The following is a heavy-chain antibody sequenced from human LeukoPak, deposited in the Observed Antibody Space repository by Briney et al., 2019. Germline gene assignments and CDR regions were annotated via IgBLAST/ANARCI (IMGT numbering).Heavy chain of an antibody. D-gene: IGHD3-3*01. V-gene: IGHV1-18*04. J-gene: IGHJ4*02. CDR3: ASDQKSGIAILWRY. CDR1: GYTFTNYA. CDR2: ISIYNGNT. Sequence: GASVKVSCKASGYTFTNYAISWVRQAPGQGLEWMGWISIYNGNTTYAQKLQGRITMTTDLSTSTAYLELRGLRSDDTAVYCCASDQKSGIAILWRYWGQGTLVTVSS.